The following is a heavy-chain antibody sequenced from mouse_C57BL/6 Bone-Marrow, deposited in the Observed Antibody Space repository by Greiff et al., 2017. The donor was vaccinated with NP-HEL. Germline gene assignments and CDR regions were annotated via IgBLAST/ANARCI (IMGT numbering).Heavy chain of an antibody. CDR1: GYTFTEYT. CDR3: ARHEGYDGYHAWFAY. J-gene: IGHJ3*01. V-gene: IGHV1-62-2*01. CDR2: FYPGSGSI. D-gene: IGHD2-3*01. Sequence: VKVVESGAELVKPGASVKLSCKASGYTFTEYTIHWVKQRSGQGLEWIGWFYPGSGSIKYNEKFKDKATLTADKSSSTVYMELSRLTSEDSAVYFCARHEGYDGYHAWFAYWGQGTLVTVSA.